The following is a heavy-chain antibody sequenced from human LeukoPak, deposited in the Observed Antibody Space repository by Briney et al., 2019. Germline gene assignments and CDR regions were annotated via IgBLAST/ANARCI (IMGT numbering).Heavy chain of an antibody. V-gene: IGHV1-2*02. CDR3: ARARWQLVPYFDS. CDR1: GYTFTDYY. CDR2: INPNSGGT. Sequence: ASVKVSCKASGYTFTDYYMHWVRQAPGQGLEWMGWINPNSGGTNFAQKFQGRVAMTRDTSISTAYLELGSLRSDDTAVYFCARARWQLVPYFDSWGQGTLVTVSS. J-gene: IGHJ4*02. D-gene: IGHD6-6*01.